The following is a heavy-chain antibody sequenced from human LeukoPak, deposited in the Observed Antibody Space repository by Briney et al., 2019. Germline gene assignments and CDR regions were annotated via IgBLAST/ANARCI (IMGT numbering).Heavy chain of an antibody. CDR2: IYYSGST. V-gene: IGHV4-31*03. D-gene: IGHD3-22*01. J-gene: IGHJ4*02. CDR1: GSSISSGGYY. Sequence: SETLSLTCTVSGSSISSGGYYWSWIRQHPGKGLEWIGYIYYSGSTYYNPSLKSRVTISVDTSKNQFSLKLSSVTAADTAVYYCARGQWLLPFDYWGQGTLVTVSS. CDR3: ARGQWLLPFDY.